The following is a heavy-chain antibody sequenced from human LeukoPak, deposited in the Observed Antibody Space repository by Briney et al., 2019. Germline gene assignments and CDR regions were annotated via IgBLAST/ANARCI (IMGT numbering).Heavy chain of an antibody. CDR2: IGTNNGNT. J-gene: IGHJ4*02. Sequence: GASVKVSCKASGYRFTTYGISWVRQVPGQGLEWMGWIGTNNGNTNYAQKFQGRVTMTTYTSTSTVYMELSSLRSEDTAVYYCARESFWRSTSSPLDYWGPGTLVTVSS. CDR1: GYRFTTYG. V-gene: IGHV1-18*01. D-gene: IGHD2-2*01. CDR3: ARESFWRSTSSPLDY.